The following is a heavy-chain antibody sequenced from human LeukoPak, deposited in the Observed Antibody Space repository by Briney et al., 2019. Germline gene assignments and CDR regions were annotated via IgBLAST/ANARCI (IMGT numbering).Heavy chain of an antibody. CDR3: VKDGCPSCYFVYYYYGMDV. CDR1: GLTFSTSG. J-gene: IGHJ6*02. Sequence: TGGSLRLSCAASGLTFSTSGMSWVRQAPGKGLEWVSNIRGGGGITYYADSVKGRFTISRDNSNNTLSLQMSGLRVEDTAVYYCVKDGCPSCYFVYYYYGMDVWGQGTTVTVSS. D-gene: IGHD2-2*01. V-gene: IGHV3-23*01. CDR2: IRGGGGIT.